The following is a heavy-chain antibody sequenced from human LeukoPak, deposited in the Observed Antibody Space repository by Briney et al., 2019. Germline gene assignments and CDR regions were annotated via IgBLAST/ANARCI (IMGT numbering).Heavy chain of an antibody. J-gene: IGHJ4*02. CDR3: ARVRVGAYDFEY. CDR1: GFTFSDYY. V-gene: IGHV3-11*04. Sequence: GGSLRLSCAASGFTFSDYYMSWIRQAPGKGLEWISYISSSGSTVYYADSVKGRFTISRDNSKNTLYLQMNSLRVEDTAVYYCARVRVGAYDFEYWGQGTLVTVSS. CDR2: ISSSGSTV. D-gene: IGHD3-10*01.